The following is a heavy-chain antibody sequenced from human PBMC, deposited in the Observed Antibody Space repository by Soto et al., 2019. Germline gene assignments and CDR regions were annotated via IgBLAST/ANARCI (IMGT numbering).Heavy chain of an antibody. CDR3: ARAEDYYGSGRLNWFDP. D-gene: IGHD3-10*01. Sequence: QVQLVQSGAEVKKPGASVKVSCKASGYTFTSYDINWVRQATGQGLEWMGWMNPNSGNTGYAQKFQGRVTMTRNTSISTAYMELSSLRSEDTAVYYCARAEDYYGSGRLNWFDPWGQGTLVTVSS. CDR1: GYTFTSYD. V-gene: IGHV1-8*01. J-gene: IGHJ5*02. CDR2: MNPNSGNT.